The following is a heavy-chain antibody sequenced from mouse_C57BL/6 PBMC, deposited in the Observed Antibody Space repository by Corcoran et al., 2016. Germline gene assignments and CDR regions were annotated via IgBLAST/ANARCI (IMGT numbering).Heavy chain of an antibody. CDR3: ARDSSYWYFDV. CDR2: IYWDDDK. D-gene: IGHD1-1*01. Sequence: QVTLKESGPGILQSSQTLSLTCSFSGFLLSTSGMGVSWIRQPSGKGLEWLAHIYWDDDKRYNPSLKSRLTISKDTSRNQVFLKITSVDTADTATYYCARDSSYWYFDVWGTGTTVTVSS. V-gene: IGHV8-12*01. CDR1: GFLLSTSGMG. J-gene: IGHJ1*03.